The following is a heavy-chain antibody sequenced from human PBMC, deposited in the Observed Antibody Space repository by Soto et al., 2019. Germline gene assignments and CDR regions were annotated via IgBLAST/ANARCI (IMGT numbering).Heavy chain of an antibody. CDR3: GRGPSPRAPAGGTPYYYAMDV. Sequence: GXSVKVSFKASGYDFTAYDINWVRQASVQGLEWMGWMNPINGAAGSARRFQGRVSMTRNTATGTAYLELTSLRSDDTAVYYCGRGPSPRAPAGGTPYYYAMDVWGQGTKVTVYS. V-gene: IGHV1-8*02. D-gene: IGHD6-13*01. CDR2: MNPINGAA. J-gene: IGHJ6*02. CDR1: GYDFTAYD.